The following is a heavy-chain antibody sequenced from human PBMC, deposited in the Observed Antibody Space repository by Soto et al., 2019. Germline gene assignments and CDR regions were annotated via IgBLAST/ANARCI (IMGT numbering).Heavy chain of an antibody. CDR2: VSDDGSND. D-gene: IGHD5-18*01. V-gene: IGHV3-30*18. CDR3: AKDRIHLWALDY. J-gene: IGHJ4*02. Sequence: QVHLVESGGGVVQPGTSLRLSCAASGFSFKDYGIHWVRQAPDKGLEWVAFVSDDGSNDYYADSVKGRFIISRDNSKNTSSLQMSSLRADDTAVYYCAKDRIHLWALDYWGQGTLVTVSS. CDR1: GFSFKDYG.